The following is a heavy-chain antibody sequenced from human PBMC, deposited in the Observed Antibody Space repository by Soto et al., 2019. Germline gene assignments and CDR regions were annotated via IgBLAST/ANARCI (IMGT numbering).Heavy chain of an antibody. CDR3: AKEVAAAESL. CDR1: GFTFSSYG. V-gene: IGHV3-30*18. D-gene: IGHD6-13*01. J-gene: IGHJ4*02. CDR2: ISYDGSNK. Sequence: QVQLVESGGGVVQPGRSLRLSRAASGFTFSSYGMHWVRQAPGKGLEWVAVISYDGSNKYYADSVKSRFTISRDNSKNTLYLQMNSRRAEDTAVYYCAKEVAAAESLWGQGTLVTVSS.